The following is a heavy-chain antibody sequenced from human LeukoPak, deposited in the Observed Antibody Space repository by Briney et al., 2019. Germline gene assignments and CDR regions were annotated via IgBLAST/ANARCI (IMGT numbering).Heavy chain of an antibody. CDR3: ARGGDYAGVAALLDL. CDR1: GFTFSDHY. CDR2: ISTRAAII. Sequence: GGSLRLSCAASGFTFSDHYMSWIRQAPGKGLEWVAYISTRAAIIYYVDSVKGRFTVSADNAKNSLYLQMNSLRPEDTALYYCARGGDYAGVAALLDLWGQGTPVTVSS. J-gene: IGHJ4*02. V-gene: IGHV3-11*01. D-gene: IGHD4-23*01.